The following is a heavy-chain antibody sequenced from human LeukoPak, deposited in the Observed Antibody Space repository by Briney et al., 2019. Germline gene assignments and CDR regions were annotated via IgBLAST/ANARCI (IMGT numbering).Heavy chain of an antibody. Sequence: GGSLRLSCAASGFTFSSYAMSWVRQAPGKGLEWVSAFSGSGGSTYYADSVKGRFTVSRDNSKNTLYLQMNSLRAEDTAVYYCAKAQRAIAAATPFDYWGQGTLVTVSS. V-gene: IGHV3-23*01. CDR3: AKAQRAIAAATPFDY. D-gene: IGHD6-13*01. CDR1: GFTFSSYA. CDR2: FSGSGGST. J-gene: IGHJ4*02.